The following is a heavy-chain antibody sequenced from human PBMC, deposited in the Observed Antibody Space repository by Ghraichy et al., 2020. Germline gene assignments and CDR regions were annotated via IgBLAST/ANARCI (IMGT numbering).Heavy chain of an antibody. Sequence: GGSLRLSCVGSGFTFNNYVMGWVRQAPGKGLEWVSSISDSEIGGSRNYADSVKGRFTISRDNSKNTVYLQMNSLRDEDTAVYYCAKKKVGTIPPQHWGQGTLVTVSS. V-gene: IGHV3-23*01. CDR3: AKKKVGTIPPQH. D-gene: IGHD1-26*01. CDR1: GFTFNNYV. J-gene: IGHJ1*01. CDR2: ISDSEIGGSR.